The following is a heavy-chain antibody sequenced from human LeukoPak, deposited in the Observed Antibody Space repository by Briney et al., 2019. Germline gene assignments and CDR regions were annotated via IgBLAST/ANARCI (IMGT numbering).Heavy chain of an antibody. J-gene: IGHJ4*02. CDR2: IWYGGSNK. V-gene: IGHV3-33*08. CDR3: ARDHPRLRAFDY. CDR1: GFTFSSYG. Sequence: GRSLRLSCAASGFTFSSYGMHWVRQPPGKGLEWVAVIWYGGSNKYYADSVKGRFTISRDNSKNTLYLQMNSLRAEDTAVYYCARDHPRLRAFDYWGQGTLVTVSS. D-gene: IGHD4-17*01.